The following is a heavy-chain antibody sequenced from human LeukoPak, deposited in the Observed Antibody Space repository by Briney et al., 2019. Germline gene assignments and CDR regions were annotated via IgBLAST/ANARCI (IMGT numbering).Heavy chain of an antibody. D-gene: IGHD4-23*01. V-gene: IGHV3-66*01. CDR1: GFTVSGNH. J-gene: IGHJ4*02. CDR2: ISNSGTT. Sequence: PGGSLRLSCAASGFTVSGNHMTWVRQAPGQGLEWVSVISNSGTTYYADSVKGRFTISRDNSENTMHLQMNSLRAEDTAVYYCAGYGGYSFWGQGALVTVSP. CDR3: AGYGGYSF.